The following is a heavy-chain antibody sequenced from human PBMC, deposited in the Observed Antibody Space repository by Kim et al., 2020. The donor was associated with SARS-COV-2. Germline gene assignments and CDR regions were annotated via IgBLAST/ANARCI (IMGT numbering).Heavy chain of an antibody. CDR2: ISAYNGNT. Sequence: ASVKVSCKTSGYGFSSYGISWVRQAPGQGLEWMGWISAYNGNTNYAQNLQGRVIMTTDTSTSTAYMELGSLMSDDKAEYYCVRDKMGTGQTAGPDNWGQG. D-gene: IGHD1-1*01. J-gene: IGHJ4*02. CDR1: GYGFSSYG. V-gene: IGHV1-18*01. CDR3: VRDKMGTGQTAGPDN.